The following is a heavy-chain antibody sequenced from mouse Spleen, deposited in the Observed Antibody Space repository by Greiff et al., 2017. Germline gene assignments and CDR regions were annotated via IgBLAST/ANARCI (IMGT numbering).Heavy chain of an antibody. D-gene: IGHD1-1*01. CDR1: GYTFTDYY. CDR2: IYPGSGNT. J-gene: IGHJ4*01. Sequence: QVQLQQSGAELVRPGASVKLSCKASGYTFTDYYINWVKQRPGQGLEWIARIYPGSGNTYYNEKFKGKATLTAEKSSSTAYMQLSSLTSEDSAVYFCARDHYYGSSYDAMDYWGQGTSVTVSS. V-gene: IGHV1-76*01. CDR3: ARDHYYGSSYDAMDY.